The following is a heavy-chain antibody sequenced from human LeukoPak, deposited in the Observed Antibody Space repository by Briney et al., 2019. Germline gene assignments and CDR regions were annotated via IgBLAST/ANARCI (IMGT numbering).Heavy chain of an antibody. CDR3: AKEVYTDIVVVPAATPFDY. Sequence: GGSLRLSCAASGFTFSSYGMHWVRQAPGKGLEWVAFIRYDGSNKYYADSVKGRFTISRDNSKNTLYLQMNSLRAEDTAVYYCAKEVYTDIVVVPAATPFDYWGQGTLVTVSS. CDR2: IRYDGSNK. D-gene: IGHD2-2*02. V-gene: IGHV3-30*02. J-gene: IGHJ4*02. CDR1: GFTFSSYG.